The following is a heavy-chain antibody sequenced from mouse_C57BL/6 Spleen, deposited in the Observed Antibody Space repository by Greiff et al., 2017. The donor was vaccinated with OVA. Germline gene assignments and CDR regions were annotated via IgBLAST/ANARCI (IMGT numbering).Heavy chain of an antibody. CDR2: IHPNSGST. Sequence: VQLQQSGAELVKPGASVKLSCKASGYTFTSYWMHWVKQRPGQGLEWIGMIHPNSGSTNYNEKFKSKATLTVDKSSSTAYMQLSSLTSEDSAVYYCARGHYGSSTGYFDVWGTGTTGTVSS. J-gene: IGHJ1*03. CDR3: ARGHYGSSTGYFDV. D-gene: IGHD1-1*01. CDR1: GYTFTSYW. V-gene: IGHV1-64*01.